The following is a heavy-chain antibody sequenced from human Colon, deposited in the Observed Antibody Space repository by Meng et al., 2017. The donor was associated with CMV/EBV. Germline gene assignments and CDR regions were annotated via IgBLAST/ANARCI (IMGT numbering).Heavy chain of an antibody. D-gene: IGHD3-22*01. J-gene: IGHJ5*02. CDR3: ARAPFYDSRGYQWFDP. Sequence: YPFTGYYIHWVRKAPGPGLEWTGWINPNNDGTDYAQKFQGRVTLTRDTSISTAYMELSRLTSDDTAVYFCARAPFYDSRGYQWFDPWGQGTLVTVSS. V-gene: IGHV1-2*02. CDR2: INPNNDGT. CDR1: YPFTGYY.